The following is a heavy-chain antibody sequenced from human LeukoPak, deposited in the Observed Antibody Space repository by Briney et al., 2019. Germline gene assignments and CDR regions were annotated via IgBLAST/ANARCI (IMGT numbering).Heavy chain of an antibody. CDR1: GFSLSTRGVG. Sequence: SGPTLVNPTQTLTLTCTFSGFSLSTRGVGVGWIPQPPVKALEWLALIYWDDDKRYSPSLKNRLTITKDTSKNQVVLTMTNMDPVDAATYYCAHRRGGMQYFDNWGQGTLVTVSS. CDR3: AHRRGGMQYFDN. CDR2: IYWDDDK. D-gene: IGHD3-16*01. V-gene: IGHV2-5*02. J-gene: IGHJ4*02.